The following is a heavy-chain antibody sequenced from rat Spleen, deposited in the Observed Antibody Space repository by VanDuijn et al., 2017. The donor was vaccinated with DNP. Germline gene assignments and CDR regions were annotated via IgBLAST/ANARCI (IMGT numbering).Heavy chain of an antibody. J-gene: IGHJ2*01. CDR2: LSFDGSST. D-gene: IGHD1-4*01. Sequence: EVQLVESGGVLVQPGRSLKLSCAASGFTFSKYGMAWVRQAPTKGLEWVAALSFDGSSTYYRDSVKGRFRISRDNAKSALYLQMDSLRSEDTATYYCAGRPPPTRGPFDYWGQGVTVTVSS. V-gene: IGHV5-29*01. CDR1: GFTFSKYG. CDR3: AGRPPPTRGPFDY.